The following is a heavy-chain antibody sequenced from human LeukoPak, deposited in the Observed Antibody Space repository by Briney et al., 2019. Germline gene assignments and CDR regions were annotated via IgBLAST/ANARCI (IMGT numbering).Heavy chain of an antibody. CDR3: TTSGGTTTRFVDY. Sequence: PGGSLRLSCAASGFTFSNAWMSWVRQAPGKGLEWVGRIISKVDGGTADYAAPVKGRFTIPRDDSKNTVYLQMNSLKTEDTAVYYCTTSGGTTTRFVDYWGQGNLVSVSS. J-gene: IGHJ4*02. V-gene: IGHV3-15*01. CDR2: IISKVDGGTA. CDR1: GFTFSNAW. D-gene: IGHD2/OR15-2a*01.